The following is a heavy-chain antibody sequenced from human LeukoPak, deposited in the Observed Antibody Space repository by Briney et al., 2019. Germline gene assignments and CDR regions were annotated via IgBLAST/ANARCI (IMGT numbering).Heavy chain of an antibody. D-gene: IGHD6-13*01. J-gene: IGHJ5*02. Sequence: GGSLRLSCAASGFTFSNYAMSWVRQAPGKGLEWVSAISGSGGSTYYADSVKGRFTISRDNSKNTLYLQMNSLRAEDTAVYYCAKSGIAAAGPKRSWFDPWGQGTLVTVSS. CDR1: GFTFSNYA. CDR3: AKSGIAAAGPKRSWFDP. CDR2: ISGSGGST. V-gene: IGHV3-23*01.